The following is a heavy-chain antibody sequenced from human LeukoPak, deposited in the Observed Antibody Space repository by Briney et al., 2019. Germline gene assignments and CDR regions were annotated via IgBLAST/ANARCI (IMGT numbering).Heavy chain of an antibody. CDR3: ARGLQYQLLKALGYYYMDV. Sequence: SVKVSCKASGGTFSSHAIAWVRQAPGQGPEWMGGIIPISGTANYAQKFQGRVTITTDESTSTDYMELSSLTSDDTAVYYCARGLQYQLLKALGYYYMDVWGEGTTVTVSS. CDR1: GGTFSSHA. D-gene: IGHD2-2*01. J-gene: IGHJ6*03. CDR2: IIPISGTA. V-gene: IGHV1-69*05.